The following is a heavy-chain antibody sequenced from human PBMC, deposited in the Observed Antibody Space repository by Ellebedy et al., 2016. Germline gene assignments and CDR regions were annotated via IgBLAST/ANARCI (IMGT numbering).Heavy chain of an antibody. Sequence: GESLKISCAASGFTFSTYGMSWVRQAPGKGLEWVSGISGSDGRTYYADSVKGRFTISRDNSKNTLSLQMKSLRAEDTALYYCAKTKWGYDFFDYWGQGTVVTVSS. CDR2: ISGSDGRT. J-gene: IGHJ4*02. CDR1: GFTFSTYG. V-gene: IGHV3-23*01. CDR3: AKTKWGYDFFDY. D-gene: IGHD7-27*01.